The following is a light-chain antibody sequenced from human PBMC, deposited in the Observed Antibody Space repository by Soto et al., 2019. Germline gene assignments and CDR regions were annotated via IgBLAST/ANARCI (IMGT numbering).Light chain of an antibody. CDR1: QLINTY. V-gene: IGKV3-11*01. CDR3: QQRHTWPTT. J-gene: IGKJ4*01. Sequence: DIVLTQSPATLSLSPGERATLSCKASQLINTYVAWYQHRPDQCPRLLIYEAYQRATGIPARFSGSGSGTDFTLTSSSLEPEDFGIYYCQQRHTWPTTFGGGAKVEI. CDR2: EAY.